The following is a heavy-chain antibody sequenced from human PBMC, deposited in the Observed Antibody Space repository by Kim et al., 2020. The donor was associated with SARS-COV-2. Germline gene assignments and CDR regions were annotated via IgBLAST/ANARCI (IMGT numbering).Heavy chain of an antibody. CDR2: INAGNGNT. Sequence: ASVKVSCKASGYTFTSYAMHWVRQAPGQRLEWMGWINAGNGNTKYSQKFQSRVTITRDTSASTAYMELSSLRSEDTAVYYCARDSSGWYYWFDPWGQGTLVTVSS. J-gene: IGHJ5*02. CDR3: ARDSSGWYYWFDP. CDR1: GYTFTSYA. D-gene: IGHD6-19*01. V-gene: IGHV1-3*01.